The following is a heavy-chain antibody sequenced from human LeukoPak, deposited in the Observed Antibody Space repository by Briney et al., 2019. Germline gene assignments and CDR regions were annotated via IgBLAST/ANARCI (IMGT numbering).Heavy chain of an antibody. J-gene: IGHJ6*02. CDR2: ISAYNGNT. D-gene: IGHD6-19*01. CDR3: ARVSEQWLVYYYYGMDV. CDR1: GYTFTSYG. Sequence: GASVKVSCKASGYTFTSYGISWVRQAPGQGLEWMGWISAYNGNTNYAQKLQGRVTMTTDTSTSTAYMELRSLRSDDTAVYYCARVSEQWLVYYYYGMDVGGQGTTVTVSS. V-gene: IGHV1-18*01.